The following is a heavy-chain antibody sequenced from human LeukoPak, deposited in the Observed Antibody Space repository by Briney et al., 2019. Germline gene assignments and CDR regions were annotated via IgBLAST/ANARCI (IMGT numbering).Heavy chain of an antibody. CDR3: AKLVTHFDY. D-gene: IGHD4-23*01. J-gene: IGHJ4*02. Sequence: GGSLRLSCAASGFTFSSYAMSWVRQAPGKGLEWVSSISGSGGNTYYADSVKGRFTISRDNSKNTLYMQMNSLRAEDTAVNYCAKLVTHFDYWGQGTLVTVSS. CDR1: GFTFSSYA. V-gene: IGHV3-23*01. CDR2: ISGSGGNT.